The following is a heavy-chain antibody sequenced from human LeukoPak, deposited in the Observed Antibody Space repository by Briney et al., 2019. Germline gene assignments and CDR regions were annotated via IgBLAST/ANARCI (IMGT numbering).Heavy chain of an antibody. CDR3: AKSGYNRFDY. D-gene: IGHD5-24*01. J-gene: IGHJ4*02. CDR1: GFLVNTNY. Sequence: GGSLRLSCAASGFLVNTNYMTWVRQAPGKGLEWVSSISGSGSGGSTYYADSVKGRFTISRDNSKNTLYLQMNSLRAEDTAVYYCAKSGYNRFDYWGQGTLVTVSS. V-gene: IGHV3-23*01. CDR2: ISGSGSGGST.